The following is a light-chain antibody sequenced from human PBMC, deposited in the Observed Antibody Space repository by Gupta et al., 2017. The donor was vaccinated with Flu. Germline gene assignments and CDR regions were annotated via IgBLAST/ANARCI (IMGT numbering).Light chain of an antibody. CDR3: ATWDDRLSGVV. CDR2: NND. V-gene: IGLV1-47*01. CDR1: TSNIRPNY. J-gene: IGLJ2*01. Sequence: QSVLTQPPSASGTPVQRVTISCSGGTSNIRPNYVYWYQTLPGTAHKLLIYNNDQRPSGVHDRVSCSQSGTSASRAIXGXRAEDEXHDHCATWDDRLSGVVFGGGTKLTGL.